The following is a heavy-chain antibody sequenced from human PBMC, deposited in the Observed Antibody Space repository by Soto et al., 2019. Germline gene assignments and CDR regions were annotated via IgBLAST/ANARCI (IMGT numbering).Heavy chain of an antibody. J-gene: IGHJ3*01. D-gene: IGHD1-1*01. V-gene: IGHV3-53*01. CDR3: ATWHEREHSYDV. CDR1: GFTISGKKY. Sequence: DVQLVESGGGLIQPGESLRLSCAASGFTISGKKYVAWVRQAPGKGLEWVSALYDLDGSFYAASVKGRFTTSSDSSKTPVYLLMNYLRPDDTAVYYCATWHEREHSYDVWGKGTTVTVSS. CDR2: LYDLDGS.